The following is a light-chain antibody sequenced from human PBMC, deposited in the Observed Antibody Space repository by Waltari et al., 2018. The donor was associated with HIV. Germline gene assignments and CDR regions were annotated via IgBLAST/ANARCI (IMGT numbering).Light chain of an antibody. J-gene: IGLJ3*02. CDR2: DVN. CDR3: CSYADNYTWV. CDR1: SSAGGGYNS. Sequence: QSALTQPRSMSGSPGLSVTISCTGTSSAGGGYNSVAWYQQHPGKAPKLMIFDVNKRPSGVPDRFSGSKSGNTASLTISGLQAEDEADYYCCSYADNYTWVFGGGTKLTVL. V-gene: IGLV2-11*01.